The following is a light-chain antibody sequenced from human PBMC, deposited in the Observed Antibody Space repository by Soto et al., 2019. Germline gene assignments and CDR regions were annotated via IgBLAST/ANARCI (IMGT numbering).Light chain of an antibody. CDR2: GAF. Sequence: EIVLTQSPGTLSLSPGERATFSCRASQSVSSNYLAWYQQKPGQAPRLLIYGAFKRATGIPDRFSGSGSGTDFTLTVSRLEPEDFAVYYCQQYGSSPWTFGQGTKVDI. J-gene: IGKJ1*01. CDR3: QQYGSSPWT. V-gene: IGKV3-20*01. CDR1: QSVSSNY.